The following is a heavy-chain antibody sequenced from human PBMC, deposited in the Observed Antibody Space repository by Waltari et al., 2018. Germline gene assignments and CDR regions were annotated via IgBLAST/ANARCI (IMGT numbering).Heavy chain of an antibody. J-gene: IGHJ3*01. Sequence: QVQLQESGPGLVKPSETLSLNCTVSGGSISSTYWSWIRQPPGKGLEWIGYIYYSGSTNYNPSLKSRVTLSINTSKNQFSLKLTSVTAADTAVYYCASLGRYTWNYYAFDVWGQGTKVTVSS. CDR2: IYYSGST. V-gene: IGHV4-59*01. D-gene: IGHD1-7*01. CDR1: GGSISSTY. CDR3: ASLGRYTWNYYAFDV.